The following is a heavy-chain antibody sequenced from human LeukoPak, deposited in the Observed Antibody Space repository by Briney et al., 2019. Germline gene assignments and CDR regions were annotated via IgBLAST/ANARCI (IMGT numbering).Heavy chain of an antibody. Sequence: PETLSLTCTVSGGSISSYYWSWIRQPPGKGLEWIGYIYYSGSTNYNPSLKSRVTISVDTSKNQFSLKLSSVTAADTAVYYCARQGMKKNFDYWGQGTLVTVSS. V-gene: IGHV4-59*08. J-gene: IGHJ4*02. CDR3: ARQGMKKNFDY. CDR2: IYYSGST. CDR1: GGSISSYY.